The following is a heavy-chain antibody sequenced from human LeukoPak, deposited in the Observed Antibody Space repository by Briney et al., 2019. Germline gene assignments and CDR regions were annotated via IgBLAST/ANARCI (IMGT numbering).Heavy chain of an antibody. CDR1: GYTFTSYG. D-gene: IGHD6-13*01. J-gene: IGHJ4*02. CDR2: ISAYNGNT. CDR3: ARVAAAGTVAAYY. Sequence: ASVKVSCKASGYTFTSYGISWVRQAPGQGLEWMGWISAYNGNTNYAQKPQGRVTMTTDTSTSTANMELRSLRSDDTAVYYCARVAAAGTVAAYYWGQGTLVTVSS. V-gene: IGHV1-18*01.